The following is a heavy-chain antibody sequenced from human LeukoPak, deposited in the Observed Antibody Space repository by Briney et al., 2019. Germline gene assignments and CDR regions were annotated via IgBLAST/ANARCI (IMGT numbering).Heavy chain of an antibody. CDR3: ARGGIRGVTWNWLDP. V-gene: IGHV3-13*01. CDR2: VAGAGDT. CDR1: GFTFSSYD. Sequence: GGSLRLSCAASGFTFSSYDMHWVRQATGRGLEWVSSVAGAGDTYYADSVKGRFTISGENGKNSLYLQMNSLRAGDTAVYYCARGGIRGVTWNWLDPWGQGTLVTVSS. J-gene: IGHJ5*02. D-gene: IGHD3-10*01.